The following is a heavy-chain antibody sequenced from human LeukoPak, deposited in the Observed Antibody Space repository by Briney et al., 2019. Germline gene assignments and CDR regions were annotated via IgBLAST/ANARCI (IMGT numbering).Heavy chain of an antibody. D-gene: IGHD3-16*02. Sequence: ASVKVSCKASGYTFTSYYMHWERQAPGQGLEWMGIINPSGGSTSYAQKFQGRVTMTRDMSTSTVYMELSSLRSEDTAVYYCARTAPQDLGELSLFSNWGQGTLVTVSS. J-gene: IGHJ4*02. CDR1: GYTFTSYY. CDR2: INPSGGST. V-gene: IGHV1-46*01. CDR3: ARTAPQDLGELSLFSN.